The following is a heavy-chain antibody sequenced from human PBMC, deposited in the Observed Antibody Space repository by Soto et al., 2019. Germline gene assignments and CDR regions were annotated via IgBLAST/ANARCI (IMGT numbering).Heavy chain of an antibody. CDR1: GGSISSYY. CDR3: ARRYGYAFDI. D-gene: IGHD4-17*01. V-gene: IGHV4-59*01. CDR2: IYYSGST. Sequence: QVQLQESGPGLVKPSETLSLTCTVSGGSISSYYWSWIRQPPGKGLEWIGYIYYSGSTNYNPSLKSLVTISVDTSKNQFSVRLISVTAADTDVYYCARRYGYAFDIWGQGTMVTVSS. J-gene: IGHJ3*02.